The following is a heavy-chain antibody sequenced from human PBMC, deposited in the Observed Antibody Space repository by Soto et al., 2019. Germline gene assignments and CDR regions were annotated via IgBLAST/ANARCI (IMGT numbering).Heavy chain of an antibody. CDR2: ISAYNGNT. J-gene: IGHJ4*02. CDR3: ARVVWYCSSTSCYTMDPSDRYEWAY. Sequence: GASVKVSCKASGYTFTSYGISWVRQAPGQGLEWMGWISAYNGNTNYAQKLQGRVTMTTDTSTSTAYMELRSLRSDDTAVYYCARVVWYCSSTSCYTMDPSDRYEWAYWGQGTLVTVSS. CDR1: GYTFTSYG. D-gene: IGHD2-2*01. V-gene: IGHV1-18*01.